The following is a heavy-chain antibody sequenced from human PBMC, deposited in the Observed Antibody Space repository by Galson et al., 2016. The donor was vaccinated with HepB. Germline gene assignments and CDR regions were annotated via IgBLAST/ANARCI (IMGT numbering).Heavy chain of an antibody. V-gene: IGHV3-23*01. D-gene: IGHD3-3*01. Sequence: SLRLSCAASGFTFATYAMNWVRQAPGKGLEWVSGIGASGGGTYYADSVKGRFTISRDNSKNTLFLQMNSLRAEDTAVYYCATYYDFSRGSYGDYWGQGTLVIVSS. J-gene: IGHJ4*02. CDR3: ATYYDFSRGSYGDY. CDR1: GFTFATYA. CDR2: IGASGGGT.